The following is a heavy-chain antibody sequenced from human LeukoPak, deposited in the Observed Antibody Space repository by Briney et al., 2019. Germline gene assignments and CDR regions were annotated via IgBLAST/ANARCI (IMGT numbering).Heavy chain of an antibody. CDR2: MRNDGSQI. Sequence: GGSLRLSCVASGFTFSNYGMHWVRQAPGKGLEWVASMRNDGSQIYHADSVKGRFTISRDNSKNTLYLQMNSLRVEDTAIYYCAKDMGRRIFGVAYDAFHIWGQGTMVTVSS. CDR3: AKDMGRRIFGVAYDAFHI. CDR1: GFTFSNYG. D-gene: IGHD3-3*01. V-gene: IGHV3-30*02. J-gene: IGHJ3*02.